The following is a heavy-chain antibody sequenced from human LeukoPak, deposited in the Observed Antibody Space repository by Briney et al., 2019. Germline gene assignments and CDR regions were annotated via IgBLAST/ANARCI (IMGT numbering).Heavy chain of an antibody. CDR1: GGSFIIYA. D-gene: IGHD2-15*01. V-gene: IGHV1-69*04. J-gene: IGHJ6*02. Sequence: ASVRVSSEASGGSFIIYALSWVRPAPGQGLEWMGRIIHILDIKKYEKNFQGRVTITPDQSTSPTYTELSKLRSEDPAMHSCAIGHCAYGSCDSGVTYYDYGMDVWGQGTTVTVSS. CDR3: AIGHCAYGSCDSGVTYYDYGMDV. CDR2: IIHILDIK.